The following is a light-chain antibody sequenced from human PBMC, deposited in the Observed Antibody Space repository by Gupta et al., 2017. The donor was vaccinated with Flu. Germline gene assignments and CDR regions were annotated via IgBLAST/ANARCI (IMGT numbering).Light chain of an antibody. V-gene: IGKV1-39*01. Sequence: DIQMTQSPSSLSTSVGDRVTITCRASQNIYSFLNWYQQKPGKAPNLLIYGASSLKRGVPSRFSGSGSGTDFTLTISRLEPEDFASYYCQQSYSTPWTFGQGTXVEIK. CDR2: GAS. J-gene: IGKJ1*01. CDR3: QQSYSTPWT. CDR1: QNIYSF.